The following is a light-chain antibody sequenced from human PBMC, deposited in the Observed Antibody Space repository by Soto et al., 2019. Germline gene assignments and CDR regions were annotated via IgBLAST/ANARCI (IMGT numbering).Light chain of an antibody. CDR3: TSFSSSTSLYV. CDR1: TRDIAGYNY. CDR2: QVT. V-gene: IGLV2-14*01. J-gene: IGLJ1*01. Sequence: QSALTQPASVSGSLGQSITISCTGTTRDIAGYNYISWYQQLPGKAPKLMIYQVTIRPSGISNRFSGSKSGNTASLTISGLQAEDEADYYCTSFSSSTSLYVFGTGTKVNVL.